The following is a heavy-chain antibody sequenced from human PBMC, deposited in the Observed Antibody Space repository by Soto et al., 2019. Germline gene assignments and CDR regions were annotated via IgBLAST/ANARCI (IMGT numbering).Heavy chain of an antibody. CDR2: ISSSGSSI. J-gene: IGHJ6*02. D-gene: IGHD3-10*01. V-gene: IGHV3-11*01. CDR1: GLTFSDCY. Sequence: QVQLVESGGGLVKPGGSLRLSCAASGLTFSDCYMNWIRQAPGKGLEWVSYISSSGSSINYAGSVKGRFTISRDNAKNSLYLQMNSLRAGDTAMDYCAGGRFGEWGYAMDVWGQGTTVTVSS. CDR3: AGGRFGEWGYAMDV.